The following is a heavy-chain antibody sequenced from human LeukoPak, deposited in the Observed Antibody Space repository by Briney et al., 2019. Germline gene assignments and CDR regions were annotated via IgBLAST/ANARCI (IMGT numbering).Heavy chain of an antibody. Sequence: ASVKVSCKASGYTFTSYYIHWVRQAPGQGLEWMGIINPSGGSTSYAQKFQGRVTMTRDMSTSTVYMELSSLRSEDTAVHYCARVYSSGWYYFDYWGQGTLVAVSS. CDR2: INPSGGST. J-gene: IGHJ4*02. CDR3: ARVYSSGWYYFDY. CDR1: GYTFTSYY. D-gene: IGHD6-19*01. V-gene: IGHV1-46*01.